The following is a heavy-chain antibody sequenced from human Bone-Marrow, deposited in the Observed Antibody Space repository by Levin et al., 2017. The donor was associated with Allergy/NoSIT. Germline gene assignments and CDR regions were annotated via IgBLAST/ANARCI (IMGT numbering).Heavy chain of an antibody. V-gene: IGHV4-39*01. J-gene: IGHJ4*02. CDR1: GGSISSSSYY. CDR2: IYYSGST. D-gene: IGHD6-13*01. CDR3: ARHDDSSSCVGY. Sequence: SETLSLTCTVSGGSISSSSYYWGWIRQPPGKGLEWIGSIYYSGSTYYNPSLKSRVTISVDTSKNQFSLKLSSVTAADTAVYYCARHDDSSSCVGYWGQGTLVTVSS.